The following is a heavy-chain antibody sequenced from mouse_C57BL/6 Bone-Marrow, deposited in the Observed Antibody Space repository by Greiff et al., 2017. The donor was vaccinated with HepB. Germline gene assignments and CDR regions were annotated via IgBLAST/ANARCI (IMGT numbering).Heavy chain of an antibody. CDR3: ARSRSNYDYAMDY. Sequence: VQLQQPGAELVKPGASVKMSCKASGYTFTSYWITWVKQRPGQGLEWIGDIYPGSGSTNYNEKFKSKATLTVDTSSSTAYMQLSSLTSEDSAVYYCARSRSNYDYAMDYWGQGTSVTVSS. CDR2: IYPGSGST. D-gene: IGHD2-5*01. V-gene: IGHV1-55*01. CDR1: GYTFTSYW. J-gene: IGHJ4*01.